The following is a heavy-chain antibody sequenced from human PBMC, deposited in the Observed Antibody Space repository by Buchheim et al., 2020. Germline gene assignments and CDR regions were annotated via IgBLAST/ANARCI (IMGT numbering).Heavy chain of an antibody. J-gene: IGHJ4*02. V-gene: IGHV1-8*01. CDR2: MNPDSGAT. Sequence: QVQLVQSGAEVQKPGASVKVSCKASGYPFTSFDLNWVRQATGQGLECLGWMNPDSGATGYAPKFKGRFTMTWDTSITTAYMELSSLTSDDTAVYYCVRTMVRGVPSMDYWGQGTL. D-gene: IGHD3-10*01. CDR3: VRTMVRGVPSMDY. CDR1: GYPFTSFD.